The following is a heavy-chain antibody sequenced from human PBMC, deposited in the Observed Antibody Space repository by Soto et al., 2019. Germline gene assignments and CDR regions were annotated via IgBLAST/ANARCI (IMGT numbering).Heavy chain of an antibody. J-gene: IGHJ6*02. D-gene: IGHD6-13*01. Sequence: GESLKISCKGSGYSFTSYWISWVRQMPGKGLEWMGRIDPSDSYTNYSPSFQGHVTISADKSISTAYLQWSSLEASDTAMYYCARRIIADPYYYYGMDVWGQGTTVTVSS. CDR1: GYSFTSYW. CDR2: IDPSDSYT. CDR3: ARRIIADPYYYYGMDV. V-gene: IGHV5-10-1*01.